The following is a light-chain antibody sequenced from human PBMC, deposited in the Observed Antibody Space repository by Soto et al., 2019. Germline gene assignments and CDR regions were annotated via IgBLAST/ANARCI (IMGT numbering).Light chain of an antibody. CDR2: AAS. CDR1: QSISSY. V-gene: IGKV1-39*01. Sequence: DIQMTQSPSSLSASVGDRVTITCRASQSISSYLNGYQQKPGKAPKLLIYAASSLQSGVPSRFSGSGSGTDFTLTISSLQPEDFATYYCQQSYSTPPTFGGGTKVELK. CDR3: QQSYSTPPT. J-gene: IGKJ4*01.